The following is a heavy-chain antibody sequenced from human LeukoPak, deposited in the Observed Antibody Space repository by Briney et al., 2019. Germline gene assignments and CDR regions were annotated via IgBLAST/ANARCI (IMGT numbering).Heavy chain of an antibody. D-gene: IGHD3-10*01. J-gene: IGHJ5*01. CDR3: AKYLGLLWFGEPFDS. CDR1: GFTFSSYA. V-gene: IGHV3-23*01. CDR2: VSGDVGTT. Sequence: PGGSLRLSCAASGFTFSSYAVSWVRRAPGKGPEWISAVSGDVGTTHYADSVKGRFIISKDNSKNTVHLQMNSLRAEDTAVYYCAKYLGLLWFGEPFDSWGQGTLVTVSS.